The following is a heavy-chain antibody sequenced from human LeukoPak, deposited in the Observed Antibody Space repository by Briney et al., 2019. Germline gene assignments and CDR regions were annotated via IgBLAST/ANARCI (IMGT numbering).Heavy chain of an antibody. CDR2: VSPGGGTT. CDR1: GFAFGSEA. D-gene: IGHD6-6*01. CDR3: AKDRPYSSSSVFDY. Sequence: GGSLRLSCAVSGFAFGSEAMSWVRQSPARGLEWVASVSPGGGTTYYADHVRGRFTISRDNSKNTLYLQMNSLRAEDTAVYYCAKDRPYSSSSVFDYWGQGTLVTVSS. J-gene: IGHJ4*02. V-gene: IGHV3-23*01.